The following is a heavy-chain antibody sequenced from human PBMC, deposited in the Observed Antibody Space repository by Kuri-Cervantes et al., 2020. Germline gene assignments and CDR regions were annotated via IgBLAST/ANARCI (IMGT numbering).Heavy chain of an antibody. CDR3: AAWSATAAHH. CDR2: INPDGGAK. CDR1: KFTFSSHW. D-gene: IGHD2-15*01. J-gene: IGHJ5*02. Sequence: GGSLRLSCAASKFTFSSHWMNWVRQAPGKGLEWVANINPDGGAKSYVDSVKGRFTISRDNAKSSLYLQMNSLRAEDTGVYYCAAWSATAAHHWGQGTLVTVSS. V-gene: IGHV3-7*01.